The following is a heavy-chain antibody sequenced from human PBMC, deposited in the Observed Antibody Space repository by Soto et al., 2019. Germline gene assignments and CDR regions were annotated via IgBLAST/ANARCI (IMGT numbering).Heavy chain of an antibody. CDR2: IYSGGST. CDR1: GFTVSRNY. D-gene: IGHD1-26*01. J-gene: IGHJ6*02. V-gene: IGHV3-66*01. Sequence: EVQLVESGGGLVQPGGSLRLSCAASGFTVSRNYMSWVRQAPGKGLEWVSVIYSGGSTYYADSVKGRFTISRDNSKNTLYLQKNSLRAEDTAVYYCATSTMGPYSYGMDVWGQGTTVTVSS. CDR3: ATSTMGPYSYGMDV.